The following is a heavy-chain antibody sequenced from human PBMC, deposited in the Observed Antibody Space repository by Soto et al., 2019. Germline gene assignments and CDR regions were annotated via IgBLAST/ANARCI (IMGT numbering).Heavy chain of an antibody. CDR3: ARAPVGLDTISYFDY. Sequence: SETLSLTCTVSGDSVSSVGFHWAWLRRPPGKGLEWIGYIYNGGSTYYRPSLESRMHMPLDATRNHYSLRLTSVTAEDTAVYFCARAPVGLDTISYFDYWGQGKLVTVSS. D-gene: IGHD3-3*01. V-gene: IGHV4-30-4*01. CDR2: IYNGGST. J-gene: IGHJ4*02. CDR1: GDSVSSVGFH.